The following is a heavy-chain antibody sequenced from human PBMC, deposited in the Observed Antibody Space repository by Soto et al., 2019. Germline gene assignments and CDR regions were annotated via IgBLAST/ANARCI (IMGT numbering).Heavy chain of an antibody. CDR3: ASLYGEAPAY. J-gene: IGHJ4*02. D-gene: IGHD4-17*01. V-gene: IGHV4-59*08. Sequence: SETLSLTCTVSGGSFIPNYWSWIRQPPWKGLEWVGYIYYGGTTSYNPSLQSRVTISLDTSKNQFSLRLTSVTAADTAVYYCASLYGEAPAYWGQGTLVTVS. CDR2: IYYGGTT. CDR1: GGSFIPNY.